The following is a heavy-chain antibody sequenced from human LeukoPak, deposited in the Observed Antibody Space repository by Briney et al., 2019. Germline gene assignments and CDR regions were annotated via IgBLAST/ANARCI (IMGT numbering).Heavy chain of an antibody. CDR3: AKGGSYYDSSGYYQYFDY. D-gene: IGHD3-22*01. CDR1: GFTFSSYG. CDR2: ISGSGGST. V-gene: IGHV3-23*01. Sequence: GGSLRLSCAASGFTFSSYGMSWVRQAPGKGLEWVSAISGSGGSTYYADSVKGRFTISRDNSKNTLYLQMNSLRAEDTAVYYCAKGGSYYDSSGYYQYFDYWGQGTLVTVSS. J-gene: IGHJ4*02.